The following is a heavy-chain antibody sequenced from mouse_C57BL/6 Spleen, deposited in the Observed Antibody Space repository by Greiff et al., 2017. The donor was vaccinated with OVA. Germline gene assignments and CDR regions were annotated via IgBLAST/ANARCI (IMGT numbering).Heavy chain of an antibody. CDR3: ARPLITREAMDY. V-gene: IGHV1-19*01. J-gene: IGHJ4*01. D-gene: IGHD1-1*01. Sequence: VQLQQSGPVLVKPGASVKMSCKASGYTFTDYYMNWVKQSHGKSLEWIGVINPYNGGTSYNQKFKGKATLTVDKSSSTAYMELNSLTSEDSAVYYCARPLITREAMDYWGQGTSVTVSS. CDR1: GYTFTDYY. CDR2: INPYNGGT.